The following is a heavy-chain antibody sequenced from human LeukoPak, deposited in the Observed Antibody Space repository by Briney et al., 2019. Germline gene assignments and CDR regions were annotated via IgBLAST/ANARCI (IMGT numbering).Heavy chain of an antibody. V-gene: IGHV1-2*06. D-gene: IGHD6-19*01. CDR1: GYTFTGYY. CDR2: INPNSGGT. Sequence: GASVKVSCKASGYTFTGYYIHWVRQAPGQGLEWMGRINPNSGGTNYAQKFQGRVTMTRDTSISTAYMELSRLRSDDTAVYYCARDPPYYSSGWYHNNWFDPWGQGTLVTVSS. CDR3: ARDPPYYSSGWYHNNWFDP. J-gene: IGHJ5*02.